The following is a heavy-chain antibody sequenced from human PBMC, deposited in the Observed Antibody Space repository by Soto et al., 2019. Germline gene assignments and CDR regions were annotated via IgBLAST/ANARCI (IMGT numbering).Heavy chain of an antibody. D-gene: IGHD2-2*01. CDR3: ARDMSPAARYCSSTSCPLY. Sequence: GASVKVSCKASGGTSSRYTISWVRQAPGQGLEWMGRIIPMHDRANYAQKFQGRVTITMDESTSTAYMELSSLRSEDTAVYYCARDMSPAARYCSSTSCPLYWGQGTLVTVSS. J-gene: IGHJ4*02. CDR2: IIPMHDRA. V-gene: IGHV1-69*16. CDR1: GGTSSRYT.